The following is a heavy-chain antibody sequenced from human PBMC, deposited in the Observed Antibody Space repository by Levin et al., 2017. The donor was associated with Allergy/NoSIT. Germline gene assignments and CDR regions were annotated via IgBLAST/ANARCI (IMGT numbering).Heavy chain of an antibody. CDR2: IYYSGST. J-gene: IGHJ5*02. CDR3: ARVGGTVGYSGSYFWFDP. V-gene: IGHV4-30-4*01. D-gene: IGHD1-26*01. Sequence: SETLSLTCTVSGGSISSGDYYWSWIRQPPGKGLEWIGYIYYSGSTYYNPSLKSRVTISVDTSKNQFSLKLSSVTAADTAVYYCARVGGTVGYSGSYFWFDPWGQGTLVTVSS. CDR1: GGSISSGDYY.